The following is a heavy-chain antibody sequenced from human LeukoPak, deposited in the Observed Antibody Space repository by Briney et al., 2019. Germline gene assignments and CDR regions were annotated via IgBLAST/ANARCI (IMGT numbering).Heavy chain of an antibody. D-gene: IGHD2-2*01. V-gene: IGHV1-46*01. CDR1: GYTFTSYY. J-gene: IGHJ6*02. CDR2: INPSGGST. CDR3: ATHVVVPAASLYYYGMDV. Sequence: ASVKVSCKASGYTFTSYYMHWVRQAPGQGLEWMGIINPSGGSTSYAQKFQGRVTMTEDTSTDTAYMELSSLRSEDTAVYYCATHVVVPAASLYYYGMDVWGQGTTVTVSS.